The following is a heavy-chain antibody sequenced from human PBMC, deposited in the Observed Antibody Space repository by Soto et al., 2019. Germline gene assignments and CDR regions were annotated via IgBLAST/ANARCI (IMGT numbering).Heavy chain of an antibody. Sequence: GGSLRLSCAASGFTFSSYAMSWVRQAPGKGLEWVSAISGRGGSTYYADSVKGRFTISRDNSKNTLYLQMNSLRAEDTAVYYCAKFSWCGLIWDYYYYGMDVWGQATTVTVSS. D-gene: IGHD3-3*01. J-gene: IGHJ6*02. CDR3: AKFSWCGLIWDYYYYGMDV. CDR1: GFTFSSYA. V-gene: IGHV3-23*01. CDR2: ISGRGGST.